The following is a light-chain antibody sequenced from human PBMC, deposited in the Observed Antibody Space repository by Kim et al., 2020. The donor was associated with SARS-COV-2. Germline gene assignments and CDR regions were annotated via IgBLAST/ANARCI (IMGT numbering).Light chain of an antibody. J-gene: IGKJ4*01. V-gene: IGKV3-15*01. CDR1: QSVSSK. CDR3: QQYNNWPLT. Sequence: VSPGERAPLSCRASQSVSSKLGWYQQKPGQAPRLLIYGASTRATGIPARFSGSGSGTEFTLTISSLQSEDFAVYYCQQYNNWPLTFGGGTKVDIK. CDR2: GAS.